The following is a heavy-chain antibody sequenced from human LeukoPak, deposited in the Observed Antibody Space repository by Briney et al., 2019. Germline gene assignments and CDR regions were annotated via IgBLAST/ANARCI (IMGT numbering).Heavy chain of an antibody. D-gene: IGHD5-12*01. CDR2: TYYRSKWYN. J-gene: IGHJ6*02. CDR1: GDSVSSNSAA. Sequence: SQTLSLTCAISGDSVSSNSAAWNWIRQSPSRGLEWLGRTYYRSKWYNDYAVSVKSRITINPDTSKNQFSLQLNSVTPEDTAVYYCARDQRRRVATDYYYYGMDVWGQGTTVTVSS. V-gene: IGHV6-1*01. CDR3: ARDQRRRVATDYYYYGMDV.